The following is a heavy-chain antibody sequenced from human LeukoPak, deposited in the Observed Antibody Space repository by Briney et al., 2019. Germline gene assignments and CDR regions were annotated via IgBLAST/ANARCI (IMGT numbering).Heavy chain of an antibody. Sequence: SETLSLTCTVSGGSIGSYYWNWIRQPPGKGLEWIGYVSYSGSTNYNPSLKSRVTMSVDKSKNQFSLKLSSVTAADTAVYFWARATSGYYFDFWDQGTLVIVSS. CDR1: GGSIGSYY. CDR3: ARATSGYYFDF. V-gene: IGHV4-59*01. J-gene: IGHJ4*02. D-gene: IGHD3-22*01. CDR2: VSYSGST.